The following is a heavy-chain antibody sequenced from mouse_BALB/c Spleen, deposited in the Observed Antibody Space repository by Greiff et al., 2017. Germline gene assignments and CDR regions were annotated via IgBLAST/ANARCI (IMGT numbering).Heavy chain of an antibody. Sequence: EVKLVESGGGLVKPGGSLKLSCAASGFTFSSYAMSWVRQSPEKRLEWVAEISSGGSYTYYPDTVTGRFTISRDNAKNTLYLEMSSLRSEDTAMYYCARVYGSHYFDYWGQGTTLTVSS. CDR1: GFTFSSYA. CDR3: ARVYGSHYFDY. V-gene: IGHV5-9-4*01. J-gene: IGHJ2*01. CDR2: ISSGGSYT. D-gene: IGHD1-1*01.